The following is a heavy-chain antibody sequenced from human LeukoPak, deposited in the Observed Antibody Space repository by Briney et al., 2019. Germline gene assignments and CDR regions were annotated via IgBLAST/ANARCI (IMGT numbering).Heavy chain of an antibody. V-gene: IGHV4-4*02. CDR3: ARDLSEMVRGVIIKDDAFDI. CDR2: IHHSGTT. CDR1: GGSISSANW. Sequence: PSETLSLTCAVSGGSISSANWWSWVRQPPGKGLEWIGEIHHSGTTTYNPSLKSRVTISVDTSKNQFSLKLSSVTAADTAVYYCARDLSEMVRGVIIKDDAFDIWGQGTMVTVSS. J-gene: IGHJ3*02. D-gene: IGHD3-10*01.